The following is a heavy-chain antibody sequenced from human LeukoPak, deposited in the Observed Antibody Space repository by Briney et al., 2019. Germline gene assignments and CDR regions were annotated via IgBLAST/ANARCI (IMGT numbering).Heavy chain of an antibody. CDR3: ARDYCSSTSCLFDY. CDR2: INPNSGDT. V-gene: IGHV1-2*06. CDR1: GYTFTGYH. D-gene: IGHD2-2*01. Sequence: GASVKVSCKASGYTFTGYHMHWVRQAPGQGLEWMGRINPNSGDTNYAQKFQGRVTMTRDTSICTADMELSRLRSDDTAVYYCARDYCSSTSCLFDYWGQGTLVTVSS. J-gene: IGHJ4*02.